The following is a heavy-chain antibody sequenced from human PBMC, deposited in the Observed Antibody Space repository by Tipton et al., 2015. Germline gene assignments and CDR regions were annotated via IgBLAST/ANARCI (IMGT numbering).Heavy chain of an antibody. CDR3: ARVGYYYGSGSYYHYYYYYGMDV. Sequence: TLSLTCTVSGGSISTYYWNWIRQPPGKGLEWIGYIYYSGSTNYNPSLKSRVTISVDTSKNQFSLKLSSVTAADTAVYYCARVGYYYGSGSYYHYYYYYGMDVWGQGTTVTVSS. CDR2: IYYSGST. CDR1: GGSISTYY. V-gene: IGHV4-59*01. J-gene: IGHJ6*02. D-gene: IGHD3-10*01.